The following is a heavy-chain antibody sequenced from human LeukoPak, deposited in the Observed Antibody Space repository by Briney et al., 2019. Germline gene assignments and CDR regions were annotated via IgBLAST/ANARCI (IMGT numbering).Heavy chain of an antibody. V-gene: IGHV1-69*04. Sequence: GASVKVSCKASGGTFSSYAISWVRQAPGQGLEWMGRIIPILGIANYAQKFQGRVTITADKSTSTAYMELSSLRSEDTAVYYCASGANIQLWLYYWGQGTLVTVSS. CDR2: IIPILGIA. CDR3: ASGANIQLWLYY. J-gene: IGHJ4*02. CDR1: GGTFSSYA. D-gene: IGHD5-18*01.